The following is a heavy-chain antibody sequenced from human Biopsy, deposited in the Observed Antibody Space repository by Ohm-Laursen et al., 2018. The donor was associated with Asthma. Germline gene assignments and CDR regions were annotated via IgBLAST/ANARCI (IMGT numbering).Heavy chain of an antibody. Sequence: SLRLSCAASGFTFSSYGMHWVRQAPGKGLEWVAVIWYDGSIKYYADSVKGRFSISRDNSKNTLYLQMNSLSSEDTAVYYCARGYSGSDRIVYYYSGLEVWGQGTTVTVSS. CDR3: ARGYSGSDRIVYYYSGLEV. CDR1: GFTFSSYG. V-gene: IGHV3-33*01. CDR2: IWYDGSIK. D-gene: IGHD5-12*01. J-gene: IGHJ6*02.